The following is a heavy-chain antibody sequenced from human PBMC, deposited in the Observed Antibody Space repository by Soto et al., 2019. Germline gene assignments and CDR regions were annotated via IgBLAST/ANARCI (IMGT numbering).Heavy chain of an antibody. CDR3: ARHQTTAMAGYYYGMDV. V-gene: IGHV5-10-1*01. J-gene: IGHJ6*02. D-gene: IGHD5-18*01. CDR1: GYSFTSYW. Sequence: GESLKISCKGSGYSFTSYWISWVRQMPGKGLEWMGRIDPSDSYTNYSPSFQGHVTISADKSISTAYLQWSSLKASDTAMYYCARHQTTAMAGYYYGMDVWGQGTTVTVSS. CDR2: IDPSDSYT.